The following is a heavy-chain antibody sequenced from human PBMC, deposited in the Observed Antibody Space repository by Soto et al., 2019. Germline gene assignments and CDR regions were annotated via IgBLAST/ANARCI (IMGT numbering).Heavy chain of an antibody. CDR1: GGSISSYY. D-gene: IGHD3-3*01. V-gene: IGHV4-59*01. CDR2: IYYSAST. CDR3: ARGHYDFWSGYWFDP. Sequence: QVQLQESAPGLVKPSETLSLTCTVSGGSISSYYWSWIRQPPGKGLEWIGYIYYSASTNYKHSLKSRVTISVDTSKTLFSLKLSSVTDADTAVYYCARGHYDFWSGYWFDPWGQGTLVTVSS. J-gene: IGHJ5*02.